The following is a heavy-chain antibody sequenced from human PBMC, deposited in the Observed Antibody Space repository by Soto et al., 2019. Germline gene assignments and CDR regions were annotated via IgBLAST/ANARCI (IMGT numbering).Heavy chain of an antibody. CDR1: GGSVSSGSYY. D-gene: IGHD3-3*01. J-gene: IGHJ6*04. V-gene: IGHV4-61*01. Sequence: PSETLSLTCTVSGGSVSSGSYYWSWIRQPPGKGLEWIGYIYYSGSTNYNPSLKSRVTISVDTSKNQFSLKLSSVTAADTAVYYCARMYYDFWSGYFGQVTYLVQYGTHVWGEGTTVTVSS. CDR3: ARMYYDFWSGYFGQVTYLVQYGTHV. CDR2: IYYSGST.